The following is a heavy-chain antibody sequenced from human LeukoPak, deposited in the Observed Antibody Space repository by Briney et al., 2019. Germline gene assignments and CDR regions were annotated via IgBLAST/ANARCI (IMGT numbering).Heavy chain of an antibody. CDR3: ARDSSMDCSSTGCCPPIDYYGMDV. Sequence: PGGSLRLSCAASGFTFSSYSMNWVRQAPGKGLEWVSSISSSSSYIYYADSVKGRFTISRDNAKNSLYLQMNSLRAEDTAVYYCARDSSMDCSSTGCCPPIDYYGMDVWGKGTTVTVSS. J-gene: IGHJ6*04. CDR2: ISSSSSYI. D-gene: IGHD2-2*01. CDR1: GFTFSSYS. V-gene: IGHV3-21*01.